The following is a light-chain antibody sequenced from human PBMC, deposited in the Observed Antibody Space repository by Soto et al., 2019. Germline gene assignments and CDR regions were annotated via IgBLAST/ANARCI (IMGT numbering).Light chain of an antibody. J-gene: IGLJ1*01. CDR3: SSYTSNNFYV. CDR2: EVG. V-gene: IGLV2-14*01. Sequence: QSALTQPASVSGSPGQSITISCTGSGSDISAYNYVSWYQQHPGKAPKLMIYEVGDRPSGLSNRFSGSKSGNTASLTISRLQPEEEADYYCSSYTSNNFYVFGTGTKLTVL. CDR1: GSDISAYNY.